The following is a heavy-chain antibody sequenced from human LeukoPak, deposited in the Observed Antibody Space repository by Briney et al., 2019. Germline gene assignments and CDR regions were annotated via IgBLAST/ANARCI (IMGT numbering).Heavy chain of an antibody. Sequence: GGSLRLPCAASGFTFSSYAMSWVRQAPGKGLEWVSAISGSGGSTYYADSVKGRFTISRDNSKNTLYLQMNSLRAEDTAVYYCAKFKIGVSSWANWGQGTLVTVSS. J-gene: IGHJ4*02. CDR2: ISGSGGST. V-gene: IGHV3-23*01. CDR3: AKFKIGVSSWAN. CDR1: GFTFSSYA. D-gene: IGHD6-13*01.